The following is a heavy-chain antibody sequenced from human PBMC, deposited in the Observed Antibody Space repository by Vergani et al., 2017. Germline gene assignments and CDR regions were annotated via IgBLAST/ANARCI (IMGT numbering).Heavy chain of an antibody. CDR2: IYYSENT. Sequence: QVKLQESGPGLVKSSETLSLTCSVSFDSIRNLYCNWIRQPPGKGLEWIGSIYYSENTNYNPSLKTRVTISVDTSKNQFSLTLTSVTAADTAVYYCASDTHSGQRADRWGQGILVTVTS. J-gene: IGHJ5*02. V-gene: IGHV4-59*11. D-gene: IGHD6-19*01. CDR3: ASDTHSGQRADR. CDR1: FDSIRNLY.